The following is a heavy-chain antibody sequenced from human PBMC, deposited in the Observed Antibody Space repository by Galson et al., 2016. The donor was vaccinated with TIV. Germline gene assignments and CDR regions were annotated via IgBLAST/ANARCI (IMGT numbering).Heavy chain of an antibody. CDR2: INYSGSPK. Sequence: SLRLSCAASGFTLSDYYMSWIRQAPGKGLEWLSYINYSGSPKYDADPMKGRLTITRDIAKNSMYLAMTSLRVEDTADYYSHVVIKSGDSYGLDFWGQGTTVTVSS. J-gene: IGHJ6*02. CDR3: HVVIKSGDSYGLDF. V-gene: IGHV3-11*01. CDR1: GFTLSDYY. D-gene: IGHD3-22*01.